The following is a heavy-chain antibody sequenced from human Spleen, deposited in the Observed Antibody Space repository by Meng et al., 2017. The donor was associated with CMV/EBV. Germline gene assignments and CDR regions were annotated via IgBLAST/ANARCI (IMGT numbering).Heavy chain of an antibody. V-gene: IGHV1-69*10. D-gene: IGHD2/OR15-2a*01. CDR3: AREGGVTSIPSKNQFDY. Sequence: SVKVSCKASGGTFSSYAISWVRQAPGQGLEWMGGIIPILGIANYAQKFQGRVTITADKSTSTAYMELSSLRSEDTAVYYCAREGGVTSIPSKNQFDYWGQGTLVTVSS. CDR2: IIPILGIA. J-gene: IGHJ4*02. CDR1: GGTFSSYA.